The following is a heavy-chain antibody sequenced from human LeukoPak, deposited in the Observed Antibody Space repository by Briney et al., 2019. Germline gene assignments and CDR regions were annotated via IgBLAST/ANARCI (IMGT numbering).Heavy chain of an antibody. V-gene: IGHV4-34*01. J-gene: IGHJ1*01. CDR2: INHSGST. Sequence: SETLSLTCAVYGGSFSGYYWSWIRQPPGKGLEWIGEINHSGSTTYNPSLTSRVTISVDTSKNQFSLKLSSVTAADTAVYYCEREDWLLGGEYFQHWGQGTLVTVSS. CDR1: GGSFSGYY. D-gene: IGHD3/OR15-3a*01. CDR3: EREDWLLGGEYFQH.